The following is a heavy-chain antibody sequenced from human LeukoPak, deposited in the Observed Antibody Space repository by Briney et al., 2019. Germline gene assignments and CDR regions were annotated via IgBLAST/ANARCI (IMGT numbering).Heavy chain of an antibody. CDR2: IQNDGSTK. Sequence: PGGSLRLSCTESVFSFSSYAMDWVRQPPGKGLEWVAFIQNDGSTKFYADSVKGRFTVSRDNSKKTFYLQMDSLRPDDTAVYYCARGINHAFDSWGQGTLVTVS. CDR1: VFSFSSYA. V-gene: IGHV3-30*02. D-gene: IGHD1-14*01. J-gene: IGHJ4*02. CDR3: ARGINHAFDS.